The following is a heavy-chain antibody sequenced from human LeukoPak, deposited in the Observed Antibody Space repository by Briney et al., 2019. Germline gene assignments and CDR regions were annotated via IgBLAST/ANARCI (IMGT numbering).Heavy chain of an antibody. CDR2: IYYSGST. V-gene: IGHV4-59*01. D-gene: IGHD1-26*01. Sequence: SETLSLTCTVSGGSISSYYWSWIRQPPGKGLEWIGYIYYSGSTNYNPSLKSRITISVDTSKNQFSLKLSSVTAADTAVYYCARDRSLGGSYWDAFDIWGQGTMVTVSS. CDR3: ARDRSLGGSYWDAFDI. CDR1: GGSISSYY. J-gene: IGHJ3*02.